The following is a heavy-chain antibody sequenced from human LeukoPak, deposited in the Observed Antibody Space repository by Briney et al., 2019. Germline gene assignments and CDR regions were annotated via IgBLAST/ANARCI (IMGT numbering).Heavy chain of an antibody. V-gene: IGHV3-66*01. CDR3: ARGGPSHYYGSGSYIY. CDR2: IYSGGST. CDR1: GFTVSSNY. D-gene: IGHD3-10*01. J-gene: IGHJ4*02. Sequence: PGGSLRLSCAASGFTVSSNYMSWVRQAPGKGLEWVSVIYSGGSTYYADSVKGRFTISRDNSKNTLYLQMNSLRAEDTAVYYCARGGPSHYYGSGSYIYWGQGTLVTVSS.